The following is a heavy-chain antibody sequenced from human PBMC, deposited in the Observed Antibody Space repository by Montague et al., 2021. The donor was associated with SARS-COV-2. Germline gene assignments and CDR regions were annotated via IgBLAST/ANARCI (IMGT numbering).Heavy chain of an antibody. CDR3: ARHVSGSLTHFHH. CDR2: IYYSGST. CDR1: GGSISSSSYY. Sequence: SETLSLTCTVSGGSISSSSYYWGWIRQPPGKGLEWIGYIYYSGSTNYSPSLKSRVTISVDTSKNQFSLNLSSVTAADTAVYYCARHVSGSLTHFHHWGQGSLVTVSS. J-gene: IGHJ1*01. V-gene: IGHV4-61*05. D-gene: IGHD1-26*01.